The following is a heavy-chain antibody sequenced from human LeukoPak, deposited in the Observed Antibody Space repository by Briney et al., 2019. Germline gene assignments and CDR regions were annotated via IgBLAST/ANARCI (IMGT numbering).Heavy chain of an antibody. Sequence: SVKVSCKASGGTFSSYAISWVRQAPGQGLEWMGRIIPILGIANYAQKFQGRVTITADKSTSTAYMELSSLRSEDTAVYYCARDGSVWLHFDYWGQGTLVTVSS. V-gene: IGHV1-69*04. D-gene: IGHD5-12*01. CDR1: GGTFSSYA. CDR2: IIPILGIA. J-gene: IGHJ4*02. CDR3: ARDGSVWLHFDY.